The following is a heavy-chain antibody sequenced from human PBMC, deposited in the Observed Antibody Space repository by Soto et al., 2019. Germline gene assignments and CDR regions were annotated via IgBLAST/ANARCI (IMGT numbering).Heavy chain of an antibody. Sequence: QVQLVESGGGVVQPGRSLRLSCAASGFTFRSYGMHWVRPAPGKGLEWVAVIWYDGSNKYYADSVKGRFTISRDNSKNTLYLQMNSLRAEDTAVYYCAREALCSGGSCPFDYWGQGTLVTVSS. CDR1: GFTFRSYG. CDR3: AREALCSGGSCPFDY. D-gene: IGHD2-15*01. CDR2: IWYDGSNK. J-gene: IGHJ4*02. V-gene: IGHV3-33*01.